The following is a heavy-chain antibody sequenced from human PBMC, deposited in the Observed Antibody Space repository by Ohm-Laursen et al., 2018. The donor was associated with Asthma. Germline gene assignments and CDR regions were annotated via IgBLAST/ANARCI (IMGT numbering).Heavy chain of an antibody. CDR2: IHYSGTT. J-gene: IGHJ4*02. V-gene: IGHV4-31*03. D-gene: IGHD3-10*01. Sequence: SQTLSLTCTVSGGSISSGGYYWSWIRQRPGTGLEWIGNIHYSGTTIYTPSLESRLTISLDTSKNQFSLNLSSVAAADTALYFCARDGRLRGSFDYWGQGNLVTVSA. CDR3: ARDGRLRGSFDY. CDR1: GGSISSGGYY.